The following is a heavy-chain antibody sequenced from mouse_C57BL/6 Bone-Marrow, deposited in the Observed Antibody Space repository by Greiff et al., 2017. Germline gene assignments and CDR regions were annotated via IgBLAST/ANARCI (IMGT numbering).Heavy chain of an antibody. D-gene: IGHD2-3*01. CDR2: ISNGGGST. CDR1: GFTFSDYY. CDR3: ARTYDGYYSYAMDY. Sequence: EVQVVESGGGLVQPGGSLKLSCAASGFTFSDYYMYWVRQTPEKRLEWVAYISNGGGSTYYPDTVKGRFTISRDNAKNTLYLQMSRLKSEDTAMYYCARTYDGYYSYAMDYWGQGTSVTVSS. V-gene: IGHV5-12*01. J-gene: IGHJ4*01.